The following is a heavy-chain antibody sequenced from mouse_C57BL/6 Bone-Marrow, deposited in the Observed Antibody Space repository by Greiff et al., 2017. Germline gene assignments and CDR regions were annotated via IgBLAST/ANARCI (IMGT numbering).Heavy chain of an antibody. V-gene: IGHV1-80*01. J-gene: IGHJ3*01. CDR2: IYPGDGDT. Sequence: QVQLQQPGAELVKPGASVKLSCKASGYTFTSYWMHWVKQRPGKSLEWIGQIYPGDGDTTYNGKFKGKATLTADKSSSTAYMQLSSLTSDDSAVYFCARGAYWGQGTLVTVSA. CDR1: GYTFTSYW. CDR3: ARGAY.